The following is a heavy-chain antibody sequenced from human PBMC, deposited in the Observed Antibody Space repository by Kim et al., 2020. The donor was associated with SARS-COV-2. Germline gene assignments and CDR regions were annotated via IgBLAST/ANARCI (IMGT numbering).Heavy chain of an antibody. D-gene: IGHD6-19*01. CDR3: AREGGAAGYSSGWAFDH. CDR1: GFTFSNYA. CDR2: TSYDGSNK. J-gene: IGHJ4*02. V-gene: IGHV3-30*04. Sequence: GGSLRLSCAASGFTFSNYAMHWGRQTPGKGLEWVAGTSYDGSNKYYADSVKGRFSIARDDCKNTLYLQMNSLRAEDTAVYYCAREGGAAGYSSGWAFDHWGQGTLVTVSS.